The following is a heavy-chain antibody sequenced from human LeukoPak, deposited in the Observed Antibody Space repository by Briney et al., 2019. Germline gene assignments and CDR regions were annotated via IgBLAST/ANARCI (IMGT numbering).Heavy chain of an antibody. J-gene: IGHJ4*02. CDR2: VTGSGGNT. Sequence: GGSLRLSCAAAGAASGFTFSTHFLNWVRQAPGKGLEWVSAVTGSGGNTYYADSVKGRFTISKDTSKNTLYLQMNSLRGEDTAVYYCAKRGHYDSSGLRAPFDYWGQGTLVTVSS. CDR3: AKRGHYDSSGLRAPFDY. V-gene: IGHV3-23*01. D-gene: IGHD3-22*01. CDR1: GFTFSTHF.